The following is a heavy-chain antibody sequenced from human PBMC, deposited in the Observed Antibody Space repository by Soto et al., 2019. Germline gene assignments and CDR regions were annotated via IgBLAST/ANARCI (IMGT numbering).Heavy chain of an antibody. Sequence: PGGALRLSCATSGFTVSTYAMTWVCQAPGKGLDWVSVISGSNNNTWYADSVKGRFTISRDNSKNTLYLQMSSLRAEDTAVYYCARDYFEDFWGQGTLVTVSS. CDR3: ARDYFEDF. D-gene: IGHD3-22*01. CDR2: ISGSNNNT. J-gene: IGHJ4*02. CDR1: GFTVSTYA. V-gene: IGHV3-23*01.